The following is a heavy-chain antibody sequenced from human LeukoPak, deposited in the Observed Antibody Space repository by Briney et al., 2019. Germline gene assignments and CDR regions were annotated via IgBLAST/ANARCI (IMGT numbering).Heavy chain of an antibody. CDR3: AGAELRLFDY. J-gene: IGHJ4*02. CDR1: GGSFSGYY. V-gene: IGHV4-34*01. CDR2: INHSGST. D-gene: IGHD3-3*01. Sequence: SETLSLTCAVYGGSFSGYYWSWIRQPPGKGLEWIGEINHSGSTNYNPSLKSRVTISVDTSKNQFSLRLSSVTAADTAVYYCAGAELRLFDYWGQGTLVTVSS.